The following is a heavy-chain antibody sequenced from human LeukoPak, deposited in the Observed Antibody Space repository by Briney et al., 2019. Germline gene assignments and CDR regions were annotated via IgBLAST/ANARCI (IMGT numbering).Heavy chain of an antibody. CDR2: ISWDGGST. Sequence: GGSLRLPCAASGFTFDDYTMHWVRQAPGKGLEWVSLISWDGGSTYYADSVKGRFTISRDNSKNSLYLQMNSLRTEDTALYYCAKDMFQYSSSSPLFDYWGQGTLVTVSS. V-gene: IGHV3-43*01. CDR1: GFTFDDYT. CDR3: AKDMFQYSSSSPLFDY. D-gene: IGHD6-13*01. J-gene: IGHJ4*02.